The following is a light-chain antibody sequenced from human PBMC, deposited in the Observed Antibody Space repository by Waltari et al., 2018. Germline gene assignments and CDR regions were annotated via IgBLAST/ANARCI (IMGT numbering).Light chain of an antibody. CDR1: QSISSY. V-gene: IGKV1-39*01. CDR3: QQSYSTPWT. Sequence: DIQMTQSPPSLSASVGDRVTITRRESQSISSYLNWYQQKPGKAPTLLIYAASSLQSGVPSRFSGSGSGTDFTLTISSLQPEDFATYYCQQSYSTPWTFGQGTKVEIK. CDR2: AAS. J-gene: IGKJ1*01.